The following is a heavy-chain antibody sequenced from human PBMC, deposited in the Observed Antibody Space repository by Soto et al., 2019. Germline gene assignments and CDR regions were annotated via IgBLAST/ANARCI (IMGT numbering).Heavy chain of an antibody. J-gene: IGHJ3*02. V-gene: IGHV4-34*01. Sequence: SETLSLTCAVYGGSFSGYYWSWIRQPPGKGLEWIGEINHSGSTNYNPSLKSRVTISVDTSMNQFSLKLSSVTAADTAVYYCATDYGDYVGFDAFDIWGQGTMVTVSS. D-gene: IGHD4-17*01. CDR1: GGSFSGYY. CDR3: ATDYGDYVGFDAFDI. CDR2: INHSGST.